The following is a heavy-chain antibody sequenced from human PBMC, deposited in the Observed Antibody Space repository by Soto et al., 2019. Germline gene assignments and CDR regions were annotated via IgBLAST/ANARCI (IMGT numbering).Heavy chain of an antibody. D-gene: IGHD3-10*01. CDR2: IYYSGST. J-gene: IGHJ4*02. V-gene: IGHV4-39*01. Sequence: QLQLQESGPGLVKPSETLSLTCTVSGGSISSSGYYWGWIRQPPGKGLEWIGNIYYSGSTNYNPSLKSRGTISVDTSKNQFSLKLSSVTAADTAVYYCARRSYYGSGSIFDYWGQGTLVTVSS. CDR3: ARRSYYGSGSIFDY. CDR1: GGSISSSGYY.